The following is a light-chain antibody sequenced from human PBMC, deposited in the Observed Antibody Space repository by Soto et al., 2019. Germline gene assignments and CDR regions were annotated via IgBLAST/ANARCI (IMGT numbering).Light chain of an antibody. CDR2: GAS. CDR3: QQYGSSPWT. V-gene: IGKV3-20*01. Sequence: EIVLTQSPGTLSLSPGERATLSCRASQSVSSSYLAWYQQKPGQAPRLLIFGASSRATDIPDRFSGSGSGTDFTLTISRLAPEDFAVYYCQQYGSSPWTFGQGTEVEIK. CDR1: QSVSSSY. J-gene: IGKJ1*01.